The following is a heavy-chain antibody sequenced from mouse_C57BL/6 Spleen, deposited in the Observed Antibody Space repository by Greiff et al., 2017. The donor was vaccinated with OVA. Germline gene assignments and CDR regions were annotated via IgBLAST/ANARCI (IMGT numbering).Heavy chain of an antibody. D-gene: IGHD1-1*01. CDR3: ARWVGYYGLDY. J-gene: IGHJ2*01. V-gene: IGHV1-53*01. CDR2: INPSNGGT. Sequence: VQLQQSGTELVKPGASVKLSCKASGYTFTSYWMHWVKQRPGQGLEWIGNINPSNGGTNYNEKFKSKATLTVDKSSSTAYMQLSSLTSEDSAVYDCARWVGYYGLDYWGQGTTLTVSS. CDR1: GYTFTSYW.